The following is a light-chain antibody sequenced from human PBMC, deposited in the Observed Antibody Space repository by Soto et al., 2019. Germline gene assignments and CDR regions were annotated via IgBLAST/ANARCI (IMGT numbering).Light chain of an antibody. CDR1: QSVSTTY. CDR2: STS. Sequence: EVVLTQSPGTLSSSPGERATLSCRASQSVSTTYLAWYQQKPGQSPRLLMYSTSSRATGIPDRFSGSGSGTDFTLTISRLEPEDFAVYYCQQYGRSPNTFGQGTKLEI. V-gene: IGKV3-20*01. J-gene: IGKJ2*01. CDR3: QQYGRSPNT.